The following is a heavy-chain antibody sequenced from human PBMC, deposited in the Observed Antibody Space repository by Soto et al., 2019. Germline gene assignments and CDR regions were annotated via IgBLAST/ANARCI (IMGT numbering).Heavy chain of an antibody. V-gene: IGHV1-18*01. D-gene: IGHD3-22*01. CDR1: GYTFTSYG. J-gene: IGHJ4*01. CDR3: ARDHPKTYYYDSSGYSAPDY. Sequence: ASVKVSCKASGYTFTSYGISWVRQAPGQGLEWMGWISAYNGNTNYAQKLQGRVTMTTDTSTSTAYMELRSLRSDDTAVYYCARDHPKTYYYDSSGYSAPDYWGHGTLVTVSS. CDR2: ISAYNGNT.